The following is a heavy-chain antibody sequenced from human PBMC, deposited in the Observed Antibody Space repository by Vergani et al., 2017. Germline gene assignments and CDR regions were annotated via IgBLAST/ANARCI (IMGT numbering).Heavy chain of an antibody. V-gene: IGHV1-18*01. Sequence: QVPLVQSGAAVKKPGASVKVSCKASGYTFTSYGISWVRQAPGQGLEWMGWISGYNGNTNFAQRLQGRVTMTTDTSTSTAYMELRSLRSDDTAVYYCARDRTEGWILGYYMDVWGKGTTVTVSS. J-gene: IGHJ6*03. CDR3: ARDRTEGWILGYYMDV. D-gene: IGHD5-12*01. CDR1: GYTFTSYG. CDR2: ISGYNGNT.